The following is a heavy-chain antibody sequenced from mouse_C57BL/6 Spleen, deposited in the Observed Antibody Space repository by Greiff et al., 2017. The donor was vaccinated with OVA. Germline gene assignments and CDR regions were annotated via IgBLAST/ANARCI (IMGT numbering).Heavy chain of an antibody. Sequence: QVQLQQPGAELVKPGASVKMSCKASGYTFTSYWITWVKQRPGQGLEWIGDIYPGSGSTNYNEKFKSKATLTVDTSSSTAYMQLSSLTSEDSAVYYSAREGDGSSYGWYFDVWGTGTTVTVSS. D-gene: IGHD1-1*01. CDR3: AREGDGSSYGWYFDV. J-gene: IGHJ1*03. V-gene: IGHV1-55*01. CDR2: IYPGSGST. CDR1: GYTFTSYW.